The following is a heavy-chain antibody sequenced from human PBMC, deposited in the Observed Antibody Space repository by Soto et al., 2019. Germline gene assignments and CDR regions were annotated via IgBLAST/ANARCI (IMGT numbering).Heavy chain of an antibody. CDR1: GFPFRSYG. J-gene: IGHJ5*01. Sequence: QVQLVETGGGVVQPGGSLRLSCIASGFPFRSYGMHWVRQAPGKGLEWVAVTSYDGNKKYYIDSVKGRFSISRDNFMNTVYLQMNSLGVEDTALYYCAKGGQSREGDTNPLDSWGQGTLVIVPA. CDR2: TSYDGNKK. V-gene: IGHV3-30*18. D-gene: IGHD2-2*01. CDR3: AKGGQSREGDTNPLDS.